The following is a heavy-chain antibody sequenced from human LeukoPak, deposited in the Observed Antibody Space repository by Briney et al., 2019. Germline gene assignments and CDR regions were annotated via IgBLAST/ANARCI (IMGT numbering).Heavy chain of an antibody. CDR3: ARDPPPGDGYSYFDH. V-gene: IGHV3-21*01. D-gene: IGHD5-24*01. J-gene: IGHJ4*01. CDR2: ISNSSRYK. CDR1: GFPFTFYT. Sequence: GGSLRLSCAASGFPFTFYTMSWVRQAPGKGLEWVSSISNSSRYKFYPDSTKGRFIISRDNSKNSVYLQMNSLRVEDTALYYCARDPPPGDGYSYFDHWGQGILVTVSS.